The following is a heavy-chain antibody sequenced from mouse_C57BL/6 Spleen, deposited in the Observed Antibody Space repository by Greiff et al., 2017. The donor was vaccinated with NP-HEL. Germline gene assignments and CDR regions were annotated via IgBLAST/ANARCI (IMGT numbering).Heavy chain of an antibody. V-gene: IGHV14-3*01. J-gene: IGHJ4*01. CDR2: IDPANGNT. Sequence: VQLQQSVAELVRPGASVKLSCTASGFNFKNTYMHWVKQRPEQGLEWIGRIDPANGNTKYAPKFQGKATITADTSSNTAYLQLSSLTSEDTAIYYCAGHLAAMDYWGQGTSVTVSS. CDR1: GFNFKNTY. CDR3: AGHLAAMDY.